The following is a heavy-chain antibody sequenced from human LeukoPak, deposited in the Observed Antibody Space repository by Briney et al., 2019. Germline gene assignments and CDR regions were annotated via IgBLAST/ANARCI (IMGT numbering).Heavy chain of an antibody. CDR2: ISSSSSYI. CDR1: GFTFSSYA. Sequence: PGGSLRLSCAASGFTFSSYAMHWVRQAPGKGLEWVSSISSSSSYIYYADSVKGRFTISRDNAKKSLYLQMNSLRAEDTAVYYCARDYDSSGYIDYWGQGTLVTVSS. D-gene: IGHD3-22*01. CDR3: ARDYDSSGYIDY. V-gene: IGHV3-21*01. J-gene: IGHJ4*02.